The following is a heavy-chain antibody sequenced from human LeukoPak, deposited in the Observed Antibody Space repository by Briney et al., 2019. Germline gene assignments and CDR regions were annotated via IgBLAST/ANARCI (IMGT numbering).Heavy chain of an antibody. V-gene: IGHV1-18*01. Sequence: GASVTVSCKASGYTFTNYGISWVRQAPGQGLEWMGWISAYDGNTNYAQNLQGRVTMTTDTSTSTAYMELRSLRSDDTAVYFCARDQGGSYYWFDPWGQGTLVTVSS. CDR3: ARDQGGSYYWFDP. J-gene: IGHJ5*02. CDR2: ISAYDGNT. D-gene: IGHD1-26*01. CDR1: GYTFTNYG.